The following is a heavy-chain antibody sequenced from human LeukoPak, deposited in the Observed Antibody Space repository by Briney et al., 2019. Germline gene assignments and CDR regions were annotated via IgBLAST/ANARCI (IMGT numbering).Heavy chain of an antibody. J-gene: IGHJ6*02. CDR1: GYTFTSYG. CDR3: ARDHRVDTAFTYYYGMDV. D-gene: IGHD5-18*01. CDR2: IIPIFGTA. V-gene: IGHV1-69*13. Sequence: GASVKVSCKASGYTFTSYGISWVRQAPGQGLEWMGGIIPIFGTANYAQKFQGRVTITADESTSTAYMELSSLRSEDTAVYYCARDHRVDTAFTYYYGMDVWGQGTTVTVSS.